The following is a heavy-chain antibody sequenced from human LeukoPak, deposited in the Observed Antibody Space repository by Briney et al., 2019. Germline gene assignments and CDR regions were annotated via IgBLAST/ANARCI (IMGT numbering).Heavy chain of an antibody. CDR1: GFTFSSYW. V-gene: IGHV3-7*05. D-gene: IGHD3-22*01. J-gene: IGHJ4*02. CDR3: ARDSSSGYYPSRLFDY. Sequence: PGGSLRLSCAASGFTFSSYWMSWDRQAPGKGLEWVANIKQDGSEKYYVDSVKGRFTISRDNAKNSLFLQMNSLRAADTAVYYCARDSSSGYYPSRLFDYWGQGTLVTVSS. CDR2: IKQDGSEK.